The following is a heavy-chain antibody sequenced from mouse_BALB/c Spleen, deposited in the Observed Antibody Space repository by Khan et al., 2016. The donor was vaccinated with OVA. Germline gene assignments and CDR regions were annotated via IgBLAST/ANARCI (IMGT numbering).Heavy chain of an antibody. Sequence: EVKLVESGPELVKPGASVKISCKASGYSFTGYFMNWVMQSHGKSLEWIGRINPHIGETFCNQKFKGKATLTVDESSSTAHMELRSLASEDSAVYYCTRIYRSDFDYWGQGTTLTVSS. CDR1: GYSFTGYF. V-gene: IGHV1-20*02. CDR3: TRIYRSDFDY. D-gene: IGHD1-1*01. CDR2: INPHIGET. J-gene: IGHJ2*01.